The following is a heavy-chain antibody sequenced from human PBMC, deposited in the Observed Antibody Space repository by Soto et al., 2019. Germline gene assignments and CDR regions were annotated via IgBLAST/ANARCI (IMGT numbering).Heavy chain of an antibody. CDR3: AAGYRSSWYGYYYYGMDV. D-gene: IGHD6-13*01. V-gene: IGHV1-69*02. CDR1: GGTFSSYT. Sequence: QVQLVQSGAEVKKPGSSVKVSCKASGGTFSSYTISWVRQAPGQGLEWMGRIIPILGIANYAQKFQGRVTITADXXTXTXXMELSSLRSEDTAVYYCAAGYRSSWYGYYYYGMDVWGQGTTVTVSS. CDR2: IIPILGIA. J-gene: IGHJ6*02.